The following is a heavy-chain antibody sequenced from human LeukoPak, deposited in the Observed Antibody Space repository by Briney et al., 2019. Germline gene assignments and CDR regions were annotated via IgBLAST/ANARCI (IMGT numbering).Heavy chain of an antibody. J-gene: IGHJ4*02. D-gene: IGHD1-26*01. Sequence: SETLSLTCTVSGGSNSSSSDYWGWIRQPPGKGLEWIGSIYYSGSTYYNPSLKSRVTISVDTSKNQFSLKLSSVTAADTAVYYCARRGSGSYSFWGQGTLVIVSS. CDR1: GGSNSSSSDY. CDR2: IYYSGST. CDR3: ARRGSGSYSF. V-gene: IGHV4-39*01.